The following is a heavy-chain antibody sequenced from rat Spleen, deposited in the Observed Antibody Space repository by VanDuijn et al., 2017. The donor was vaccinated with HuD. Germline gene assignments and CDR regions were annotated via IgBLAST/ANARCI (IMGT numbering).Heavy chain of an antibody. J-gene: IGHJ4*01. CDR2: IIYDGSST. V-gene: IGHV5-7*01. D-gene: IGHD4-3*01. CDR1: GFTFSDYA. CDR3: ARHNSGYGVMDA. Sequence: EVQLVESGGGLVQPGRSLKLSCAASGFTFSDYAMAWVRQAPKKGLEWVATIIYDGSSTYYRDSVKGRFTVSRDNAKSTLYLQMDSLRSEDTATYYCARHNSGYGVMDAWGQGASVTVSS.